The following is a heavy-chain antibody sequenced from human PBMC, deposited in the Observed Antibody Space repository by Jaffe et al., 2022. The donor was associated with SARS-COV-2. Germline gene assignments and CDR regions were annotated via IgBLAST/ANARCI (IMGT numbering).Heavy chain of an antibody. Sequence: EVQLLESGGGLVQPGGSLRLSCAASGFTFSSYAMSWVRQAPGKGLEWVSAISGSGGSTYYADSVKGRFTISRDNSKNTLYLQMNSLRAEDTAVYYCAKDNSHDIVVVPAARRGLAFDIWGQGTMVTVSS. CDR3: AKDNSHDIVVVPAARRGLAFDI. D-gene: IGHD2-2*01. J-gene: IGHJ3*02. V-gene: IGHV3-23*01. CDR1: GFTFSSYA. CDR2: ISGSGGST.